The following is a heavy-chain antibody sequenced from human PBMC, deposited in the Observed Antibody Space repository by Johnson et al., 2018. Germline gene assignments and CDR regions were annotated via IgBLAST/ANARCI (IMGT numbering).Heavy chain of an antibody. Sequence: QVQLVESGAEVKKPGASVKVSCKASGYTFTSNYMHWVRQAPGQGLEWMGIINPSGGSTIYAQKFQGRVTMTRDPSTSTVYMELSSLRSEDTAVYYCARGLWYSGRYPPGRSFDYWGQGTLVTVSS. CDR2: INPSGGST. V-gene: IGHV1-46*01. CDR1: GYTFTSNY. CDR3: ARGLWYSGRYPPGRSFDY. D-gene: IGHD1-26*01. J-gene: IGHJ4*02.